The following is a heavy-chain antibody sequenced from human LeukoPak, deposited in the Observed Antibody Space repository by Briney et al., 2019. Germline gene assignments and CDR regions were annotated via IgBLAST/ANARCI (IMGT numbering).Heavy chain of an antibody. V-gene: IGHV3-9*01. CDR3: ARDDAFDL. J-gene: IGHJ3*01. CDR2: LGWDGGSI. CDR1: GFTFHDHA. Sequence: PGRSLRLSCEASGFTFHDHAMHWVRQAPGKGLEWVSGLGWDGGSIDYADSVKGRFTISRDNAKKSLYLQMNSLGVEDTALYYCARDDAFDLWGQGTMVTVSS.